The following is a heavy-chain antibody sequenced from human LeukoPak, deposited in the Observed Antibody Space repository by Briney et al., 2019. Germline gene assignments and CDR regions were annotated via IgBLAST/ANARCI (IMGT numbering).Heavy chain of an antibody. CDR1: GFTFSNYW. V-gene: IGHV3-7*01. D-gene: IGHD3-3*01. Sequence: PGGSLRLSCAASGFTFSNYWMSWVRRAPGKGLEWVANIKQNGSETYSVDSVRGRFTISRDNAKNSLYLQMNSLRAEDTAVYYCARDFWGAYRVDYFDCWVQGTLVTVSS. J-gene: IGHJ4*02. CDR2: IKQNGSET. CDR3: ARDFWGAYRVDYFDC.